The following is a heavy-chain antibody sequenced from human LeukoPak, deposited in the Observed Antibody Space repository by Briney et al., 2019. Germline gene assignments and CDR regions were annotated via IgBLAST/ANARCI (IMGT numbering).Heavy chain of an antibody. D-gene: IGHD2-21*02. CDR3: AISTAIDHDAFDI. V-gene: IGHV1-2*02. Sequence: ASVKVSCKASGYTLTGYYMHWVRQAPGQGLEWMGWINPNSGGTNYAQKFQGRVTMTRDTSISTAYMELSRLRSDDTAVYYCAISTAIDHDAFDIWGQGTMVTVSS. CDR1: GYTLTGYY. CDR2: INPNSGGT. J-gene: IGHJ3*02.